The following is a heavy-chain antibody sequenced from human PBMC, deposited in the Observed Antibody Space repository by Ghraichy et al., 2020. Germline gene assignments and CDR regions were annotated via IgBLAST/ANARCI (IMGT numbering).Heavy chain of an antibody. J-gene: IGHJ6*02. Sequence: ASVKVSCKASGYTFTSYAMNWVRQAPGQGLEWMGWINTNTGNPTYAQGFTGRFVFSLDTSVSTAYLQISSLKAEDTAVYYCARHGGGDGYIYGGYYYGMDVWGQGTTVTVSS. CDR3: ARHGGGDGYIYGGYYYGMDV. V-gene: IGHV7-4-1*02. CDR2: INTNTGNP. CDR1: GYTFTSYA. D-gene: IGHD5-24*01.